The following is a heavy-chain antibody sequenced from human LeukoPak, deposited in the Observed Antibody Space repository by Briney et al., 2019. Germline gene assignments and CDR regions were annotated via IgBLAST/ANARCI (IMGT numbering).Heavy chain of an antibody. CDR3: AKDRSTSGWYTFDY. V-gene: IGHV3-30*18. Sequence: GGSLRLSCAASGFTFSSYGMHWVRQAPGKGLEWVAVISYDGSNKYYADSVKGRFTISRDNSKNTLYLQMNSLRAEDTALYYCAKDRSTSGWYTFDYWGQGTLVTVSS. CDR1: GFTFSSYG. CDR2: ISYDGSNK. J-gene: IGHJ4*02. D-gene: IGHD6-19*01.